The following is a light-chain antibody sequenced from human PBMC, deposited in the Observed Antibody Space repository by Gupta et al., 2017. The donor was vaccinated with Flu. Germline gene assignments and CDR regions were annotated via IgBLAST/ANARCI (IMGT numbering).Light chain of an antibody. CDR2: EAS. V-gene: IGKV3-20*01. Sequence: SNILAWYQYKPGQAPRLLMSEASYRATGSPHRFSGSGSGTEFTLTISRLEPGDVAVYYCQQCGNMPLTFGHGTKVDIK. CDR3: QQCGNMPLT. J-gene: IGKJ3*01. CDR1: SNI.